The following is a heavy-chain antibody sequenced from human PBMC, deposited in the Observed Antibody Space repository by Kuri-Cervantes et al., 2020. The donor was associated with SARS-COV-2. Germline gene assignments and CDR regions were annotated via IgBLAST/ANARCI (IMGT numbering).Heavy chain of an antibody. Sequence: ESLKISCTVSGGSISSYYWSWIRQPPGKGLEWIGYIYYSGSTNYNPSLKSRVTISVDTSKNQFSLKLSSVTAADTAVYYCARDRAPVGYWGQGTLVTVSS. CDR2: IYYSGST. V-gene: IGHV4-59*01. CDR1: GGSISSYY. CDR3: ARDRAPVGY. J-gene: IGHJ4*02.